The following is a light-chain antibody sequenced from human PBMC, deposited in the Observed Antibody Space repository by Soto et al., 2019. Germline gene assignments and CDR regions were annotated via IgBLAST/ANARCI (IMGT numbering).Light chain of an antibody. CDR3: QQANSFPRA. CDR2: AAS. J-gene: IGKJ4*01. CDR1: QAISSW. V-gene: IGKV1-12*01. Sequence: DIQMTQSPSSVSASVGDRVTISCRASQAISSWLAWYQQKPGKAPKLLIYAASSLQSGVPSRFSGSGFGTDFTLTISSLQPEDSATYYCQQANSFPRAFGGGTKVEIK.